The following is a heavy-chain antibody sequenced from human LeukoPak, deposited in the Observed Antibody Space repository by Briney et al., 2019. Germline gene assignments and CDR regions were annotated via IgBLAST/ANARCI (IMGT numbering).Heavy chain of an antibody. D-gene: IGHD3-16*02. J-gene: IGHJ4*02. CDR2: IYHSGST. Sequence: SETLSLTXTVSGYSISSGYYWGWIRQPPGKGLEWIGSIYHSGSTYYNPSLKSRVTISVDTSKNQFSLKLSSVTAADTAVYYCARHPPYDYVWGSYRSSFDYWGQGTLVTVSS. CDR3: ARHPPYDYVWGSYRSSFDY. CDR1: GYSISSGYY. V-gene: IGHV4-38-2*02.